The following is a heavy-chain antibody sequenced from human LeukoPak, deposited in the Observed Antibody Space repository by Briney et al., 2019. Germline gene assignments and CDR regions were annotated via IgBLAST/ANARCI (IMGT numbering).Heavy chain of an antibody. D-gene: IGHD1-14*01. V-gene: IGHV5-51*01. CDR2: IYPGDSDT. CDR3: ARQGPYNTAFDI. CDR1: GYSFTTYW. J-gene: IGHJ3*02. Sequence: GETLKISCKGSGYSFTTYWIGWVREMPGKGLEWMRIIYPGDSDTRYSPSFQGQVTISADKSISTAYLQWSSLQASDTAMYYCARQGPYNTAFDIWGQGTMVTVSS.